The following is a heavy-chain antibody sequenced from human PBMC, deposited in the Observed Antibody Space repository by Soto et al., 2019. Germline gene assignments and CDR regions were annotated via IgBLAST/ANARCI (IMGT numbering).Heavy chain of an antibody. CDR1: GGSISSYC. CDR2: ICNSGGT. J-gene: IGHJ4*02. CDR3: ARGVGRYGSNLDY. V-gene: IGHV4-59*01. D-gene: IGHD1-26*01. Sequence: QVQLQELGPGLVKPSETLSLTCTVSGGSISSYCWSWVRQPPGEGLEWIANICNSGGTNYNPSLKSRVVISVDTSRNQFSLKLSSVTAADMAVYYCARGVGRYGSNLDYWGQGTLVTVSS.